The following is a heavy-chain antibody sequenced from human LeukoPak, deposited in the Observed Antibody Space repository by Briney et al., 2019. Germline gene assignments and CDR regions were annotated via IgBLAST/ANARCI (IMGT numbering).Heavy chain of an antibody. CDR3: ARGLAITMVRGPDY. J-gene: IGHJ4*02. CDR1: GGSISSGDYY. V-gene: IGHV4-30-4*01. Sequence: SETLSLTCTVSGGSISSGDYYWSWIRQPPGKGLEWIGYIYYSGSTYYNSSLKSRVTISVDTSKNQFSLKLSSVTAADTAVYYCARGLAITMVRGPDYWGQGTLVTVSS. CDR2: IYYSGST. D-gene: IGHD3-10*01.